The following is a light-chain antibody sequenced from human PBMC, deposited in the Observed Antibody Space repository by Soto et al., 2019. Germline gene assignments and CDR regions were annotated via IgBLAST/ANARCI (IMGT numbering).Light chain of an antibody. CDR1: SGDIGAFNH. CDR2: EVA. Sequence: QSALTQPASVTGSPGQSITISCTGTSGDIGAFNHVSWYQQFPGTAPKLMIYEVANRPSGVSGRFSGSRSGNTASLTISGLQPEDEADYYCASYTIKQSWVFGGGTKLTVL. V-gene: IGLV2-14*01. J-gene: IGLJ3*02. CDR3: ASYTIKQSWV.